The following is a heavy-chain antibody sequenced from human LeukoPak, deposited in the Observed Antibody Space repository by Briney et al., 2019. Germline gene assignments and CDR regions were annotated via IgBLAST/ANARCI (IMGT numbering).Heavy chain of an antibody. CDR2: ISGSGGST. Sequence: PGGSLRLSCAASGFTFSSYAMSWVRQAPGKGLEWVSAISGSGGSTYYADSVKGRFTISRDNAKNSLYLQMNSLRAEDTAVYYCARGYGDYYYYGMDVWGQGTTVTVSS. V-gene: IGHV3-23*01. J-gene: IGHJ6*02. CDR3: ARGYGDYYYYGMDV. D-gene: IGHD4-17*01. CDR1: GFTFSSYA.